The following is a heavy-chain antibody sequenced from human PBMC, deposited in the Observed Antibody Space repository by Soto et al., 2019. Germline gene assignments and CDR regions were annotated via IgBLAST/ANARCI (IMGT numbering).Heavy chain of an antibody. V-gene: IGHV1-69*13. CDR1: GGTFSSYA. CDR3: AREGKPFTYYYDSSQPGDAFDI. J-gene: IGHJ3*02. Sequence: SVKVSCKASGGTFSSYAISWVRQAPGQGLEWMGGIIPILGTANYAQKFQGRVTITADESTSTAYMELGSLRSEDTAVYYCAREGKPFTYYYDSSQPGDAFDIWGQGTMVTVSS. D-gene: IGHD3-22*01. CDR2: IIPILGTA.